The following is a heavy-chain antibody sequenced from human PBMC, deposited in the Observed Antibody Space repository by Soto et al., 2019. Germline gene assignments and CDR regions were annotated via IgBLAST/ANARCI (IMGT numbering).Heavy chain of an antibody. CDR3: VRDSSAHRGAFDI. CDR2: IYYSGST. V-gene: IGHV4-31*03. Sequence: SETLSLTCTVSGGSISSGGYYWSWIRQHPGKGLEWIGYIYYSGSTYYNPSLKSRVTISVDTSKNQFSLKLSSVTAADTAVYYCVRDSSAHRGAFDIWGQGTMVTVSS. J-gene: IGHJ3*02. D-gene: IGHD3-22*01. CDR1: GGSISSGGYY.